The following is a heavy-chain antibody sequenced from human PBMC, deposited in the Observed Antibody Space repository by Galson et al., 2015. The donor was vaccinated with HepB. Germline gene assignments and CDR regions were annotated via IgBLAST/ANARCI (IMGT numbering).Heavy chain of an antibody. J-gene: IGHJ6*02. CDR3: AKDQYCSGGSCYYYYGMDV. CDR1: GFTFSSYA. CDR2: ISGSGGST. V-gene: IGHV3-23*01. Sequence: SLRLSCAASGFTFSSYAMSWVRQAPGKGLEWVSAISGSGGSTYYADSVKGRFTISRDNSKNTLYLQMNSLRAEDTAVYYCAKDQYCSGGSCYYYYGMDVWGQGTTVTVSS. D-gene: IGHD2-15*01.